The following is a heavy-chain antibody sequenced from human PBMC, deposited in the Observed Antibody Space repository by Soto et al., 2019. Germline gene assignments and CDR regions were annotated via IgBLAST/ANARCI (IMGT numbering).Heavy chain of an antibody. J-gene: IGHJ6*03. V-gene: IGHV6-1*01. CDR1: GDSVSSNSAG. CDR2: TYYRSKWYF. D-gene: IGHD1-1*01. Sequence: QVQLQLSGPGLVTPSQTLSLTCAISGDSVSSNSAGWNWIRQTPSRGLEWLGRTYYRSKWYFNYAVSVESRIPINPDTSKNQFSLQLSSVTPDDTAVYYCARGSWDDVSGHYYMDVWGKGTTVTVSS. CDR3: ARGSWDDVSGHYYMDV.